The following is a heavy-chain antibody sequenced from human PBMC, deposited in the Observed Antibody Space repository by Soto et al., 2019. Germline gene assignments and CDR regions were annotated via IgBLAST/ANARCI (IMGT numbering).Heavy chain of an antibody. J-gene: IGHJ4*02. Sequence: GGSLRLSCAASGFTFSNAWMNWVRQAPGKGLEWVGRIKSKTDGGTTDYAAPVKGRFTISRDDSKKTLYLQMNSLKTEDTAVYYCTTDPGYYYGSGSYYNGLQFDYWGQGTLVTVSS. CDR3: TTDPGYYYGSGSYYNGLQFDY. V-gene: IGHV3-15*07. CDR2: IKSKTDGGTT. D-gene: IGHD3-10*01. CDR1: GFTFSNAW.